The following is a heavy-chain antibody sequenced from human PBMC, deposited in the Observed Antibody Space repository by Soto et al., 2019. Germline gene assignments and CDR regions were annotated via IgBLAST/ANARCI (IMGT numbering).Heavy chain of an antibody. CDR2: MNPNSGNT. Sequence: QVQLVQSGAEVKKPGASVKVSCKASGYIFTSYDINWVRQATGQGLEWMGWMNPNSGNTGYAQKFQGRVTMTRNNSIITAYMELSSLRSEDRAVYYCARELARRGMDVWGQGTTVTVSS. J-gene: IGHJ6*02. CDR3: ARELARRGMDV. V-gene: IGHV1-8*01. CDR1: GYIFTSYD.